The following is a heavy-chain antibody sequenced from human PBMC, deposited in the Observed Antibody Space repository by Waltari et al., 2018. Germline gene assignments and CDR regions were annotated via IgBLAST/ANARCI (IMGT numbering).Heavy chain of an antibody. CDR1: GCSSRHSE. CDR2: ITTCGIMK. Sequence: VHRTESVGARVQPGGSLRLSCAASGCSSRHSELNWVRTEPGKGLEWVSFITTCGIMKYYADSVKGRFIISRDNAKNVLFLQMNNLRAEDTAVYYGARDRLQYYYYGVDAWGQGTAVTVS. D-gene: IGHD3-10*01. CDR3: ARDRLQYYYYGVDA. J-gene: IGHJ6*02. V-gene: IGHV3-48*03.